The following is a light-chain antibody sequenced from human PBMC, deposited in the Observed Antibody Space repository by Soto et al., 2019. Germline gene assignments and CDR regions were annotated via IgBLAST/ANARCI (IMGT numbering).Light chain of an antibody. J-gene: IGLJ2*01. CDR2: DVS. Sequence: SMLTQPCSLVGSPWQSTPLSCPRNSTDVGAYNHISWYQQHPGKAPKLMIYDVSNRPSGVSNRFSGFKSGNTASLTISGLQAEDEADYYCSAHASRSTLIFGGGTKVTVL. CDR3: SAHASRSTLI. CDR1: STDVGAYNH. V-gene: IGLV2-14*03.